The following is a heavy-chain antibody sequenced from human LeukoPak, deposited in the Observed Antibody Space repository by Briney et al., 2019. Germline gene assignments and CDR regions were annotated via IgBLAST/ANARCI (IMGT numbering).Heavy chain of an antibody. V-gene: IGHV4-38-2*02. CDR3: AREGDSNSVGWFDP. CDR1: GYSISSGYY. D-gene: IGHD6-13*01. Sequence: TSETLSLTCTVSGYSISSGYYWGWIRQPPGKGLEWIGSIYHSGSTCYNPSLKSRVTISVDTSKNQFSLKLSSVTAADTAVYYCAREGDSNSVGWFDPWGQGTLVTVSS. J-gene: IGHJ5*02. CDR2: IYHSGST.